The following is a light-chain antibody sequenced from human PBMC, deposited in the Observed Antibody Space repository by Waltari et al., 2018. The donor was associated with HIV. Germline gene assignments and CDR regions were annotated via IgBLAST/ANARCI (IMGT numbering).Light chain of an antibody. V-gene: IGLV3-9*01. Sequence: SYDLTPPLSVSVALGQTARIPCGGRDLGPSDVHWYQQKAGQAPSLPIFNDQNRPSGISERVSGSKSRNMATLTISEAQGGDEAAYFCQVWDHTSVGFGGGTNLTVL. CDR3: QVWDHTSVG. CDR2: NDQ. J-gene: IGLJ3*02. CDR1: DLGPSD.